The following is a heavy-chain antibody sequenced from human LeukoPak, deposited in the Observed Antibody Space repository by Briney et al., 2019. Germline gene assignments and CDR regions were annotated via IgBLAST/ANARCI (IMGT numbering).Heavy chain of an antibody. CDR2: IYYSGST. CDR3: ARIPYYGDGYDYAFDI. J-gene: IGHJ3*02. CDR1: GGSISSGGYY. Sequence: SETLSLTCTVSGGSISSGGYYWSWIRQHPGKGLEWIGYIYYSGSTYYNPSLKSRVTISVDTSKNQFSQKLSSVTAADTAVYYCARIPYYGDGYDYAFDIWGQGTMVTVSS. V-gene: IGHV4-31*03. D-gene: IGHD4-17*01.